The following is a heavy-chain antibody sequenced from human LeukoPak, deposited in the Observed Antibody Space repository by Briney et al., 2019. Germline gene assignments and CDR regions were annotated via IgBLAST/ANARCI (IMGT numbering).Heavy chain of an antibody. V-gene: IGHV1-2*06. CDR1: GYTFTGYY. CDR3: ARVADFWSGYYLDV. CDR2: INPNSGGT. D-gene: IGHD3-3*01. Sequence: ASVKVSCKASGYTFTGYYMHWVRQAPGQGLEWMGRINPNSGGTNYAQKFQGRDTMTRDTSISTAYMELSRLRSDDTAVYYCARVADFWSGYYLDVWGKGTTVTVSS. J-gene: IGHJ6*04.